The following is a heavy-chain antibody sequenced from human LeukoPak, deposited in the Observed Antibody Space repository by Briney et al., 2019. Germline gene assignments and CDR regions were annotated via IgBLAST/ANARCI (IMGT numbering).Heavy chain of an antibody. CDR1: GYTFTSYG. D-gene: IGHD5-12*01. Sequence: ASVKVSCKASGYTFTSYGISWVRQAPGQGLEWMGWISAYNGNTNYAQKLQGRVTMTTDTSTSTAYMELRSLRSDDTAVYYCAKGGVYSGYGIPYYFDYWGQGTLVTVSS. CDR3: AKGGVYSGYGIPYYFDY. V-gene: IGHV1-18*01. CDR2: ISAYNGNT. J-gene: IGHJ4*02.